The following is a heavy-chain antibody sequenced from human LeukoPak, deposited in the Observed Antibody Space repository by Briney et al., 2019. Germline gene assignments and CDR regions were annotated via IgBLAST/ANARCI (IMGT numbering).Heavy chain of an antibody. Sequence: GGSLRLSCTASGFTFNDCDMNWFRQAPGKGLEWVSSISYRSSHMYYADSVKGRFTISRDNAENSLYLQMNSLRAEDTAVYYCGRAFPPLRTAAAGDYWGQGTLVTVSS. V-gene: IGHV3-21*01. CDR2: ISYRSSHM. D-gene: IGHD6-13*01. J-gene: IGHJ4*02. CDR1: GFTFNDCD. CDR3: GRAFPPLRTAAAGDY.